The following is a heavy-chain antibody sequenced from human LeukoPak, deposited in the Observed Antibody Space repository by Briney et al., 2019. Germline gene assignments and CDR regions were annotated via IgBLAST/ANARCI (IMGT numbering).Heavy chain of an antibody. CDR2: IKQDGSEK. CDR3: ARDLVYYDSSGYYYDGAFDI. V-gene: IGHV3-7*01. J-gene: IGHJ3*02. CDR1: GFTFSSYW. D-gene: IGHD3-22*01. Sequence: GGSLRLPCAASGFTFSSYWMSWVRQAPGKGLEWVANIKQDGSEKYYVDSVKGRFTISRDNAKNSLYLQMNSLRAEDTAVYYCARDLVYYDSSGYYYDGAFDIWGQGTMVTVSS.